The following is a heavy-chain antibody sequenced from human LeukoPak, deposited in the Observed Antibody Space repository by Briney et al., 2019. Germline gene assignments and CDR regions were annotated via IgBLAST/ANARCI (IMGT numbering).Heavy chain of an antibody. J-gene: IGHJ6*02. CDR1: EFTFSTCA. V-gene: IGHV3-23*01. Sequence: GGSLRLSCAASEFTFSTCAMNWVRQAPGKGLEWVSAISGSGGSTYYADSVKGRFTISRDNSKNTLFLQMNSLRDEDTALYYCAKGAFNGRDVWGQGTTVSVSS. CDR3: AKGAFNGRDV. CDR2: ISGSGGST.